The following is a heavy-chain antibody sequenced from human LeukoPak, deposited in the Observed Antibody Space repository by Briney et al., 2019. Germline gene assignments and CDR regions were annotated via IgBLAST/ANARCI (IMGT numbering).Heavy chain of an antibody. J-gene: IGHJ4*02. Sequence: PGGSLRLSRTGSGFTFGDYAMSWVRQAPGKGLEWVGFIRSKAYGGTTEYAASVKGRFTISRDDSKSIAYLQMNSLKTEDTAVYYCTRSTPYYYDSSGYYQNFVYWGQGTLVTVSS. CDR3: TRSTPYYYDSSGYYQNFVY. V-gene: IGHV3-49*04. CDR1: GFTFGDYA. CDR2: IRSKAYGGTT. D-gene: IGHD3-22*01.